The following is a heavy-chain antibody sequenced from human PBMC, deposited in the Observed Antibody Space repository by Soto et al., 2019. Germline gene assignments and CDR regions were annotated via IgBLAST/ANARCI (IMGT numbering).Heavy chain of an antibody. CDR1: GFTFSSYA. D-gene: IGHD3-10*01. Sequence: GGSLRLSCAASGFTFSSYAMSWVRQAPGKGLEWVSAISGSGGSTYYADSVKGRFTISRDNSKNTLYLQMNSLRAEDTAVYYCAKDFDYGSGSYRYYYGMDVWGQGTTVTVSS. CDR3: AKDFDYGSGSYRYYYGMDV. V-gene: IGHV3-23*01. CDR2: ISGSGGST. J-gene: IGHJ6*02.